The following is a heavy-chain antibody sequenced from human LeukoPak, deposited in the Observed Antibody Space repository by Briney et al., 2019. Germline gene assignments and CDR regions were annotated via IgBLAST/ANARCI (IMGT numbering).Heavy chain of an antibody. V-gene: IGHV3-7*01. CDR3: ARYKYSSSWYRYYFDY. CDR1: GFTFSSYW. Sequence: QSGGSLRLSCAASGFTFSSYWMSWVRQAPGKGLEWVASIKQDGSEKYYVDSVKGRFTISRDNAKNSLYLQMNSLRAEDTAVYYCARYKYSSSWYRYYFDYWGQGTLVTVSS. J-gene: IGHJ4*02. D-gene: IGHD6-13*01. CDR2: IKQDGSEK.